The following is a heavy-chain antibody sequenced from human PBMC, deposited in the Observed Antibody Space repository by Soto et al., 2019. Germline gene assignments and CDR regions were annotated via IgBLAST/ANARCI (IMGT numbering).Heavy chain of an antibody. J-gene: IGHJ6*03. V-gene: IGHV4-59*01. CDR2: IDDTGST. D-gene: IGHD3-3*01. Sequence: PSETLYLTCTVSGDSISSSYWNWIRQAPGMGLEWIGYIDDTGSTNYNPSLKSRVTLSVDPSNNQYSLKLSSVTAADTAVYYCARGVLEWLLRDSYYYYMDVWGKGTTVTVSS. CDR3: ARGVLEWLLRDSYYYYMDV. CDR1: GDSISSSY.